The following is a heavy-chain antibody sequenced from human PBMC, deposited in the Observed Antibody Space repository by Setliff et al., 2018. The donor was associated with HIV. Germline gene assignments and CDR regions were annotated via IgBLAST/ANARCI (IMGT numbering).Heavy chain of an antibody. V-gene: IGHV4-39*01. CDR2: IYYSGST. CDR1: GGSISSSSYY. CDR3: ARYTSKLDWFDP. Sequence: PSETLSLTCTVSGGSISSSSYYWGWIRQPPGKGLEWIGSIYYSGSTYYNPSLKSRVTIFVDTSKTQFYLKLRSVTASDTAVYYCARYTSKLDWFDPWGQGTLVTVSS. D-gene: IGHD2-2*02. J-gene: IGHJ5*02.